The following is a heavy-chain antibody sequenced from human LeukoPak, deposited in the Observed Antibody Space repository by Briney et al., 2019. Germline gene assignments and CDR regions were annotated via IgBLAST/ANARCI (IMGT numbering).Heavy chain of an antibody. J-gene: IGHJ4*02. Sequence: GGSLRLSCAASGFTFSSYAMSWVRQAPGKGLEWVSAISGSGGSTYYAHSVKGRFTISRDNSKNTLYLQMNSLRAEDTAVYYCAKDETRRWLRLARDYCGQGTLVTDSS. CDR2: ISGSGGST. CDR3: AKDETRRWLRLARDY. D-gene: IGHD5-12*01. V-gene: IGHV3-23*01. CDR1: GFTFSSYA.